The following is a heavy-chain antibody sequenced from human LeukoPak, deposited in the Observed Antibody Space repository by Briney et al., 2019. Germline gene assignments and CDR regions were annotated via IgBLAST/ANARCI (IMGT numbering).Heavy chain of an antibody. Sequence: SETLSLTCTVSGGSISSYYWSWIRQPPGKGLEWIGYIYYSGSTNYNPSLKSRVTISVDTSTNQFSLKLSSVTAEDTAVYYCARGPRGSYAYTDVWGKGTTVTVSS. J-gene: IGHJ6*03. CDR2: IYYSGST. CDR1: GGSISSYY. V-gene: IGHV4-59*01. CDR3: ARGPRGSYAYTDV. D-gene: IGHD1-26*01.